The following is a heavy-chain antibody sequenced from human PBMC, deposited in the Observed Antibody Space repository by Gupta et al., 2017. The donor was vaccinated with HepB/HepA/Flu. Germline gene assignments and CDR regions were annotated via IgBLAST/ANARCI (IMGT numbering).Heavy chain of an antibody. CDR1: GGSFSGYY. Sequence: QVQLPPWGAGLLKPSETLSLTCAVYGGSFSGYYWSWIRQPPGKGVEWIGESNHSGSTNYNPSLKSRVTISVDTSKNQCSLKLSAVTAADTAVYYWARGSRIRPNRDQKDIVVVVAATSWFDPWGQGTRGTVAA. D-gene: IGHD2-15*01. CDR2: SNHSGST. V-gene: IGHV4-34*01. CDR3: ARGSRIRPNRDQKDIVVVVAATSWFDP. J-gene: IGHJ5*02.